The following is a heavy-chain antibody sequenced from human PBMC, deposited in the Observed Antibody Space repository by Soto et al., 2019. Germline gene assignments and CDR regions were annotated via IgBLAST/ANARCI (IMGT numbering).Heavy chain of an antibody. V-gene: IGHV4-4*02. Sequence: QVQLLESGPGLVKPSGTLSLTCAVSRASITDAKWWSWVRQAPGKGLEWIGEIYHTGSTSYNPSLTSRGTISVDKSNNQFLLKLRPVTAADTAVYYCATYDFWSGRFDYWGQGILVTVSP. CDR1: RASITDAKW. CDR3: ATYDFWSGRFDY. J-gene: IGHJ4*02. D-gene: IGHD3-3*01. CDR2: IYHTGST.